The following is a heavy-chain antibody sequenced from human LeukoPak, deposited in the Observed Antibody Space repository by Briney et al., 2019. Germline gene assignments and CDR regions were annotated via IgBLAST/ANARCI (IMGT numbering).Heavy chain of an antibody. Sequence: PGGSLRLSCAASGFAFSRLAMNWVRQAPGKGLEWVSSISSSSSYIYYADSVKGRFTISRDNAKNSLYLQMNSLRAEDTAVYYCARDQGSGWYYFDYWGQGTLVTVSS. V-gene: IGHV3-21*01. CDR3: ARDQGSGWYYFDY. CDR1: GFAFSRLA. CDR2: ISSSSSYI. D-gene: IGHD6-19*01. J-gene: IGHJ4*02.